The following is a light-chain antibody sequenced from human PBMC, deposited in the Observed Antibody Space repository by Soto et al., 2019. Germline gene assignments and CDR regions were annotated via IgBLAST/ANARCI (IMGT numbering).Light chain of an antibody. Sequence: QSVLPQPASVSGSPGQSITISCTGTSSDVGSYNYVSWYQQHPGKAPKLMIYDVSNRPSGVSNRFSGSKSGNTASLTISGLQAADEADYYCSSYTTISTYVFGTGTKVTV. J-gene: IGLJ1*01. CDR1: SSDVGSYNY. V-gene: IGLV2-14*01. CDR3: SSYTTISTYV. CDR2: DVS.